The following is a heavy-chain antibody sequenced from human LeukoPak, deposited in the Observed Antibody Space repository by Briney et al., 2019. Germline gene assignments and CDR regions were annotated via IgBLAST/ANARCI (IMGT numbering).Heavy chain of an antibody. D-gene: IGHD6-25*01. V-gene: IGHV3-49*04. CDR2: IRRKAYGGTT. Sequence: GGSLRLSCTASESTFGDYAMSWVRQAPGKGLEWVSFIRRKAYGGTTEYAASVKGRFTISRDDSKSIAYLQMNGLKTEDTAVYYCTRVVSGWFDPWGQGTLVTVSS. CDR3: TRVVSGWFDP. J-gene: IGHJ5*02. CDR1: ESTFGDYA.